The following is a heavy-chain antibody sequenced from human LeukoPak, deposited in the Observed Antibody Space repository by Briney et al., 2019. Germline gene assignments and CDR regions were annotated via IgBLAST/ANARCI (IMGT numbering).Heavy chain of an antibody. J-gene: IGHJ4*02. CDR2: IWYDGSNK. Sequence: PGGSLRLSCAASGFTFSSYGMHWVRQAPGKGLEWVAVIWYDGSNKYYADSVKGRFTISRDNSKNTLYLQMNSLRAEDTAAYYCAKGQRGYSYVKLFDYWGQGTLVTVSS. CDR3: AKGQRGYSYVKLFDY. D-gene: IGHD5-18*01. CDR1: GFTFSSYG. V-gene: IGHV3-33*06.